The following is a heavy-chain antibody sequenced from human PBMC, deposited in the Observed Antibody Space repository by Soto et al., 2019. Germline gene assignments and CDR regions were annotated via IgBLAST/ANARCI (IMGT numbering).Heavy chain of an antibody. V-gene: IGHV3-23*01. CDR2: ISGSGGST. J-gene: IGHJ4*02. CDR1: GFTFSSYA. Sequence: EVQLWESGGGLVQPGGSLRLSCAASGFTFSSYAMSWVRQAPGKGLEWVSAISGSGGSTYYADSVKGRFTISRDNSKNSLDLKKNSLRAEDTAVYYCAKEEYWRQQWLVLPPLFDYWGQGTLVTVSS. CDR3: AKEEYWRQQWLVLPPLFDY. D-gene: IGHD6-19*01.